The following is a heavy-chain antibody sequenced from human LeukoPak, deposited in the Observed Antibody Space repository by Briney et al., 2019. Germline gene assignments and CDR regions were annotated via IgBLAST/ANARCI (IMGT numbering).Heavy chain of an antibody. D-gene: IGHD3-22*01. J-gene: IGHJ4*02. Sequence: ASVKVSCKASGYTFSAYGITWVRLAPGQGLEWMGWISGYDSDTNYAQKLQGRVIMTTDKSTNTAYLELRSLTSDATAVYYCARAPYFYDDVTYGVGDYWGQGTLVTVSS. CDR2: ISGYDSDT. CDR1: GYTFSAYG. V-gene: IGHV1-18*01. CDR3: ARAPYFYDDVTYGVGDY.